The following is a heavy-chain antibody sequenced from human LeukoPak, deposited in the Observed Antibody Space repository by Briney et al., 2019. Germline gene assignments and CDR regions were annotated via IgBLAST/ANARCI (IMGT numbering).Heavy chain of an antibody. CDR1: GGSFSGYY. D-gene: IGHD1-1*01. V-gene: IGHV4-34*12. J-gene: IGHJ4*02. Sequence: PSETLSLTCAVNGGSFSGYYWSWIRQPPGKGLEWIGEIIHSGSTNYNPSLKSRVTIAVDTSKNQISLKLSSVTAADTAVYYCARERVPPRYFDNWGQGTLVTVSS. CDR3: ARERVPPRYFDN. CDR2: IIHSGST.